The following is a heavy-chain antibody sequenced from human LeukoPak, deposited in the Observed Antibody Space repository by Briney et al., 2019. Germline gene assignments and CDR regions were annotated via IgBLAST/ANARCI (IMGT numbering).Heavy chain of an antibody. V-gene: IGHV1-69*13. D-gene: IGHD3-3*01. CDR3: ARGLPSDYDFWSGYSRYFDY. Sequence: ASVKVSCKASGGTFSSYAISWVRQAPGQGLEWMGGIIPIFGTANYAQKFQGRVTITADESASTAYMELSSLRSEDTAVYYCARGLPSDYDFWSGYSRYFDYWGQGTLVTVSS. CDR2: IIPIFGTA. J-gene: IGHJ4*02. CDR1: GGTFSSYA.